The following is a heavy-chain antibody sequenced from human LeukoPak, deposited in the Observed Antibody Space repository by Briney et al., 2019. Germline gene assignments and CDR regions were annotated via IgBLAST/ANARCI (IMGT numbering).Heavy chain of an antibody. CDR3: AKDLDYSNFIPDY. CDR2: ISSSSTYI. V-gene: IGHV3-21*01. D-gene: IGHD4-11*01. CDR1: GFTFSSYT. Sequence: GGSLRLSCAASGFTFSSYTMNWVRQAPGKGLEWVSSISSSSTYIYYADSVKGRFTISRDNSKNTLYLQMNSLRAEDTAVYYCAKDLDYSNFIPDYWGQGTLVTVSS. J-gene: IGHJ4*02.